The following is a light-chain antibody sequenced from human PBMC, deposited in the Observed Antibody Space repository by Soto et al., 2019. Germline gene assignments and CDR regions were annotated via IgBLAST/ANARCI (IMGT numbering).Light chain of an antibody. Sequence: SALTQPRSVSGSPGQSVAISCTGTSSDVGGYNYVSWYQQHPGKAPKIMIFDVNKRHSGVPDRFSGSKSGNTASLTISGLQAEDEADYYCCSYAGRYTYVFGTGTKLTVL. CDR1: SSDVGGYNY. CDR2: DVN. J-gene: IGLJ1*01. CDR3: CSYAGRYTYV. V-gene: IGLV2-11*01.